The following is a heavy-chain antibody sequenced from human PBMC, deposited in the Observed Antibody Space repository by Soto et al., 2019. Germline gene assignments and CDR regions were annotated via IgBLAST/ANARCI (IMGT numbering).Heavy chain of an antibody. CDR2: ISYDGSNK. J-gene: IGHJ4*02. D-gene: IGHD3-22*01. V-gene: IGHV3-30*18. CDR3: AKAPSRITMIVVVTLPDY. Sequence: QVQLVESGGGVVQPGRSLRLSCAASGFTFSSYGMHWVRQAPGKGLEWVAVISYDGSNKYYADSVKGRFTISRDNSKNTLYLQMNSLRAEDTAVYYCAKAPSRITMIVVVTLPDYWGQGTPVTLSS. CDR1: GFTFSSYG.